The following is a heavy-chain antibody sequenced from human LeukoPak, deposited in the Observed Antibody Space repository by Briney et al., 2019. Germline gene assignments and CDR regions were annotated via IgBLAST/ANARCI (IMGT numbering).Heavy chain of an antibody. D-gene: IGHD2-2*01. Sequence: SETLSLTCTVSGGSISSGGYYWSWIRQHPGKGLEWIGYIYYSGSTYCNPSLKSRVTISVDTSKNQFSLKLSSVTAADTAVYYCARENPIVVVPAATWSWFDPWGQGTLVTVSS. CDR3: ARENPIVVVPAATWSWFDP. CDR1: GGSISSGGYY. CDR2: IYYSGST. V-gene: IGHV4-31*03. J-gene: IGHJ5*02.